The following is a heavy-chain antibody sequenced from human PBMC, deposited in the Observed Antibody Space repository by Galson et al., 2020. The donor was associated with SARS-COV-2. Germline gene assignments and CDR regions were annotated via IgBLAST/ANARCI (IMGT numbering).Heavy chain of an antibody. CDR2: IFYSGSA. CDR3: ARTVYYYDSGGYYPLGTYYFDS. V-gene: IGHV4-30-4*01. J-gene: IGHJ4*02. CDR1: GGSISSGDYY. Sequence: ETSETLSLTCSVSGGSISSGDYYWSWIRQPPGKGLEWVGFIFYSGSAYYNPSLKSRLTISVDTSNNQFSLKVNSVTAADTAFYYCARTVYYYDSGGYYPLGTYYFDSWGQGTLVTVSS. D-gene: IGHD3-22*01.